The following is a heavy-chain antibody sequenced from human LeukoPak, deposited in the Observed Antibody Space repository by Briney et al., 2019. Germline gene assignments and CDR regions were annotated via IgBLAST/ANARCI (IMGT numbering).Heavy chain of an antibody. V-gene: IGHV3-21*01. J-gene: IGHJ6*04. CDR3: AELGITMIGGV. D-gene: IGHD3-10*02. CDR2: ISGDSRYI. Sequence: KPGGSLRLSCAASGFTFFTYSMNWVRQAPGKGLEWISSISGDSRYIYYADSVEGRFTISRDNAKNSLYLQMNSLRAEDTAVYYCAELGITMIGGVWGKGTTVTISS. CDR1: GFTFFTYS.